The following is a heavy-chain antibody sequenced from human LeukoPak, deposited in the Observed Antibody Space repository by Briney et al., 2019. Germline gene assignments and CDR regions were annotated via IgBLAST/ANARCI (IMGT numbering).Heavy chain of an antibody. V-gene: IGHV3-7*01. CDR1: VFTSTIYC. Sequence: GGSLRLSCAASVFTSTIYCMSSGRQAPGKGLEWVANIKQDGSEKYYMDSVRGRFTISRDNAKNSLYLQMNSLRVEDTAVYSCARDSIVGATTFDPWGEGTLVTVSS. CDR2: IKQDGSEK. J-gene: IGHJ5*02. D-gene: IGHD1-26*01. CDR3: ARDSIVGATTFDP.